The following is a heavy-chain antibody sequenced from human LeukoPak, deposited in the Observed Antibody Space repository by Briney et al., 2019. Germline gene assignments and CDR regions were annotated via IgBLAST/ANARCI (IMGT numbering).Heavy chain of an antibody. CDR1: GFAFSSYG. Sequence: GGSLRLSCAASGFAFSSYGMHWVRQAPGKGLEWVAVIWYDGSNKYYADSVKGRFTISRDNSKNTLYLQMNSLRAEDTAVYYCAKEGGSGYYYFDYWSQGTLVTVSS. D-gene: IGHD3-22*01. J-gene: IGHJ4*02. V-gene: IGHV3-33*06. CDR2: IWYDGSNK. CDR3: AKEGGSGYYYFDY.